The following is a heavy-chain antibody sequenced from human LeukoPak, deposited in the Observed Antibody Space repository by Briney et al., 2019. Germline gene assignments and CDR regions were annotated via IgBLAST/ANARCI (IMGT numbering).Heavy chain of an antibody. CDR3: ARDSMYDYGFYYFDY. V-gene: IGHV1-18*01. Sequence: GASVKVSCKASGYTFTSYGISWVRQAPGQGLEWMGWISAYNGNTNYAQKLQGRVTMTTDTSTSTAYMELRSLRSDDTAVYYCARDSMYDYGFYYFDYWGQGTLVTVSS. CDR1: GYTFTSYG. D-gene: IGHD4-17*01. CDR2: ISAYNGNT. J-gene: IGHJ4*02.